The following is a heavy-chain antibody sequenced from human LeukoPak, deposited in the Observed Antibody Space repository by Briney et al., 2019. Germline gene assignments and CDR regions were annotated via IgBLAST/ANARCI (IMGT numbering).Heavy chain of an antibody. D-gene: IGHD2-2*01. CDR1: GASISSYH. CDR2: IYTSETT. CDR3: ARHRSPSSLSFFDI. J-gene: IGHJ4*02. Sequence: PSETLSLTCTVSGASISSYHWSWIRQPPGKGLEWIGYIYTSETTNFNPALRSRVTISIDTSKNQVSLRLSSVTAADTALYYCARHRSPSSLSFFDIWGQGMLVIVSP. V-gene: IGHV4-4*09.